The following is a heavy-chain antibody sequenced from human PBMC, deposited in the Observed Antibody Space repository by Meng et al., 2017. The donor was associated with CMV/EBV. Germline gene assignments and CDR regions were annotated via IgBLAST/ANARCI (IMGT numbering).Heavy chain of an antibody. D-gene: IGHD3-9*01. Sequence: GESLKISCAASGFTFSSYGMHWVRQAPGKGLEWVAFIRYDGSNKYYADSVKGRFTISRDNSKNTLYLQMNSLRAEDTAVYYCAIGECDILTGSRPWGQGTLVTVSS. CDR3: AIGECDILTGSRP. CDR2: IRYDGSNK. V-gene: IGHV3-30*02. CDR1: GFTFSSYG. J-gene: IGHJ5*02.